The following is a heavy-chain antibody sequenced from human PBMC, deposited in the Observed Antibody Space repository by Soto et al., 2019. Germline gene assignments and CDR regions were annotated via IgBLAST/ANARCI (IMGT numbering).Heavy chain of an antibody. V-gene: IGHV3-30-3*01. CDR3: AKGYSNSWHVPDH. J-gene: IGHJ4*02. D-gene: IGHD4-4*01. CDR2: ISFDGNNI. CDR1: GFNFSFYA. Sequence: GGSLRVSCASSGFNFSFYAMHWVRQTPGKGLEWVAVISFDGNNIYYADSVRGRFTISRDSSSSMLYLQMNNLKPEDSAIYYCAKGYSNSWHVPDHWGQGTLVTVSS.